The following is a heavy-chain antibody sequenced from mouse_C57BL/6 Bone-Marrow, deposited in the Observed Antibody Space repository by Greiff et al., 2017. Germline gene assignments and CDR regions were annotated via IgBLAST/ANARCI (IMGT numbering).Heavy chain of an antibody. J-gene: IGHJ1*03. Sequence: VKLQESGPELVRPGASVKISCKAPGYTFTSHWMQWVRQRPGQGLEWIGEIFPGSGSTYYNEKFKGKATMTVDTSSSTAYMQLSSLTSEDSAVYFCARYLWLREYWYFDVWGTGTTVTVSS. CDR1: GYTFTSHW. D-gene: IGHD2-2*01. V-gene: IGHV1-56*01. CDR2: IFPGSGST. CDR3: ARYLWLREYWYFDV.